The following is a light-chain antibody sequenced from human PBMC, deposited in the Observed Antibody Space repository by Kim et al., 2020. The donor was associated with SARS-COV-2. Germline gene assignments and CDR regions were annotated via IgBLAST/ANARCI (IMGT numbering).Light chain of an antibody. CDR1: SIGAKG. Sequence: SVALGQTARITCGGSSIGAKGVHWYQQKPGQAPVLVIYRDRNRPSGIPERFSGSNSGNTATLTISRAQAGDEADYYCHVWDSNTAVFGGGTRLSVL. V-gene: IGLV3-9*01. J-gene: IGLJ3*02. CDR2: RDR. CDR3: HVWDSNTAV.